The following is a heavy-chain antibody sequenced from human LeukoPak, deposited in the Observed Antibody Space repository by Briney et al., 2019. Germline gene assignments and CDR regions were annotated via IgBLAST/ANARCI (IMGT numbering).Heavy chain of an antibody. J-gene: IGHJ3*02. CDR2: MNPRDDT. V-gene: IGHV1-8*01. CDR1: GYTSSSPD. CDR3: ARYIQGVGFDI. Sequence: EASVKVSCKASGYTSSSPDINWVRQATGRRLEWLGWMNPRDDTGYAQRFQGRVTLTRDRSTNTAYMEISSLTSDDTAVYYCARYIQGVGFDIWGQGTMVTVSA. D-gene: IGHD5-18*01.